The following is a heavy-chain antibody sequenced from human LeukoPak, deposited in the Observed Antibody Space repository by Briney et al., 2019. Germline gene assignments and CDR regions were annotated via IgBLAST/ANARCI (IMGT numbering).Heavy chain of an antibody. CDR1: GGSISSYY. CDR3: ARGNGRGYYDSSGHYPTYNWFDP. J-gene: IGHJ5*02. CDR2: IYTSGST. V-gene: IGHV4-4*07. Sequence: SETLSLTCTVSGGSISSYYWSWIRQPAGKGLEWIGRIYTSGSTNYNPSLKSRVTMSVDTSKNQFSLKLSSVTAADTAVYYCARGNGRGYYDSSGHYPTYNWFDPWGQGTLVTVSS. D-gene: IGHD3-22*01.